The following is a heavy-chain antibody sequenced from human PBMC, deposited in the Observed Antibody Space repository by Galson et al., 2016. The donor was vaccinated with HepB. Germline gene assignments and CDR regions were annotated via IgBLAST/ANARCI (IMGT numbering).Heavy chain of an antibody. CDR1: GYSFTNYW. V-gene: IGHV5-10-1*01. CDR3: AIIDREPDFGGNSDY. CDR2: IDLSDSYT. D-gene: IGHD4-23*01. J-gene: IGHJ4*02. Sequence: QSGAEVKKPGESLRISCKGSGYSFTNYWITWVRQMLGKGLEWMGRIDLSDSYTNYSPSFQGHVTISADKSISTAYLQWSSLKASDTAMYYCAIIDREPDFGGNSDYWGQGTLVIVSS.